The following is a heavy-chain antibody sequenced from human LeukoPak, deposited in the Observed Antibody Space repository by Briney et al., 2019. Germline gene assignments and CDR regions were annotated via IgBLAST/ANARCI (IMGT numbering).Heavy chain of an antibody. CDR2: IWSDGTDK. V-gene: IGHV3-33*06. CDR3: AKDAQRGFDFSNSLES. Sequence: GGSLRLSCTPSGFTFSHFGMHWVRQAPGKGLEWVAVIWSDGTDKYYGDSVKGRFTISRDNSENTVYLPMNSLRVEDTAVYYCAKDAQRGFDFSNSLESWGQGTLVTVSS. CDR1: GFTFSHFG. J-gene: IGHJ4*02. D-gene: IGHD4-11*01.